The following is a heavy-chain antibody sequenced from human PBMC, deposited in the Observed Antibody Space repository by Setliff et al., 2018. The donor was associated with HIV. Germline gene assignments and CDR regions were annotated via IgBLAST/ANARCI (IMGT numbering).Heavy chain of an antibody. J-gene: IGHJ4*02. CDR1: GFTFSDYY. D-gene: IGHD4-17*01. CDR3: ARVHRGGVDRQRWRSFDY. CDR2: ISGSGSTM. V-gene: IGHV3-11*01. Sequence: GGSLRLSCAASGFTFSDYYMSWIRQAPGKGLEWISYISGSGSTMYFADSVKGRFTISRDNAKNSLYLQMKSLRVEDTAVYYRARVHRGGVDRQRWRSFDYWGQGTQVTVSS.